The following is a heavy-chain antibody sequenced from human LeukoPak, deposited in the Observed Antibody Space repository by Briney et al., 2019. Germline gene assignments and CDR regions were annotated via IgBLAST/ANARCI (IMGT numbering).Heavy chain of an antibody. CDR1: GFTVSSNY. CDR3: ARDHRPAAAGTRRTEYYYYGMDV. Sequence: TGGSLRLSCAASGFTVSSNYMSWVRQAPGKGLEWVSVIYSGGSTYYADSVKGRFTISRDNSKNTLYLQMNSLRAEDTAVYYCARDHRPAAAGTRRTEYYYYGMDVWGKGTTVTVSS. V-gene: IGHV3-53*01. CDR2: IYSGGST. D-gene: IGHD6-13*01. J-gene: IGHJ6*04.